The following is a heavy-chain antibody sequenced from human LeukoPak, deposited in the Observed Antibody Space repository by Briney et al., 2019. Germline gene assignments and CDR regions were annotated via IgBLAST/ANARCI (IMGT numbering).Heavy chain of an antibody. J-gene: IGHJ5*02. CDR3: ARAGYDFWSGLRWFDP. V-gene: IGHV3-7*01. D-gene: IGHD3-3*01. Sequence: PGGSLRLSCAASGFTFSSYWMSWVRQAPGKGLEWVANIKQDGSEKYYVDSVKGRFTISRDNAKNSLYLQMNSLRAEDTAVYYCARAGYDFWSGLRWFDPWGQGTLVTVSS. CDR2: IKQDGSEK. CDR1: GFTFSSYW.